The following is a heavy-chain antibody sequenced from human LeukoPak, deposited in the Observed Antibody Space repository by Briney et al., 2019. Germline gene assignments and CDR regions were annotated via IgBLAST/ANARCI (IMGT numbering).Heavy chain of an antibody. CDR1: GFTFSSYW. CDR3: ARVDPKAPGDYS. CDR2: INSDVSST. Sequence: PGGCLRLSCAASGFTFSSYWMHWVRQAPGKGLVWVSRINSDVSSTKYAESVKGRFTISRDNAKNTLYVQMNNLRAEDTAVYYCARVDPKAPGDYSWGRGTLVTVSS. J-gene: IGHJ4*02. D-gene: IGHD2-2*03. V-gene: IGHV3-74*01.